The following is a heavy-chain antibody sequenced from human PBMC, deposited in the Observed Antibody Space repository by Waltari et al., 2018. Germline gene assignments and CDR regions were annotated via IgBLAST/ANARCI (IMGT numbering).Heavy chain of an antibody. Sequence: QVQLVESGGGVVKPGGSLRLSGAASGLPLSNYAMQWVRRAPGKGLDWVAVVSSDGSTTYYAESVKGRFTISRDNSKNTVYLQMSSLRAEDTGIYYCAREIGYSGALDYWGLGDLVTVSS. J-gene: IGHJ4*02. CDR1: GLPLSNYA. V-gene: IGHV3-30*15. D-gene: IGHD2-15*01. CDR2: VSSDGSTT. CDR3: AREIGYSGALDY.